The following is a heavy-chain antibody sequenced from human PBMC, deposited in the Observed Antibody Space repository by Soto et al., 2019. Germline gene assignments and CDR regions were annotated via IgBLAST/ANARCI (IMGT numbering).Heavy chain of an antibody. CDR2: IIPIFATP. Sequence: QVQLTQSGSEVRKPGSSVTVSCKASGGTFSSNPISWVRQAPGQGLEWMGGIIPIFATPHYARRFLDRVTLTADRSTNTAYMELTSLTSEDTVIYYCARDLSAVKRLQSFMYYRMDVWGQGTTVTVS. D-gene: IGHD4-17*01. J-gene: IGHJ6*02. CDR1: GGTFSSNP. V-gene: IGHV1-69*06. CDR3: ARDLSAVKRLQSFMYYRMDV.